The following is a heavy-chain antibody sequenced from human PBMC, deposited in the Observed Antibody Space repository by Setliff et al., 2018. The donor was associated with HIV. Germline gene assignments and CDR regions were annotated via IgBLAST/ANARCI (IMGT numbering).Heavy chain of an antibody. D-gene: IGHD2-2*01. V-gene: IGHV1-18*01. CDR2: ISAYNGNT. Sequence: ASVKVSCKASGYTFTSYGISWVRQAPGQGLEWMGWISAYNGNTNYAQKLQGRVTMTTDTSTNTAYMELRGLISDDTAVYYCARPLPPGGYCSSASCQGAFDFWGQGTMVTVSS. J-gene: IGHJ3*01. CDR1: GYTFTSYG. CDR3: ARPLPPGGYCSSASCQGAFDF.